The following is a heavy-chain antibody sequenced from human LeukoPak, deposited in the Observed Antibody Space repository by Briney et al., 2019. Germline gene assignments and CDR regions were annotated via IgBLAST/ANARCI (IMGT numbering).Heavy chain of an antibody. CDR1: GFTFSSYS. V-gene: IGHV3-48*04. J-gene: IGHJ5*02. Sequence: PGGSLRLSCAASGFTFSSYSMHWVRQAPGKGLEWISYISDSPTTTYYADSVKGRFTVSRDNAKNSLYLEMNSLRVEDTALYYCARDDFDKFGELYWFDPWGQGTLVIVSS. CDR3: ARDDFDKFGELYWFDP. D-gene: IGHD3-10*01. CDR2: ISDSPTTT.